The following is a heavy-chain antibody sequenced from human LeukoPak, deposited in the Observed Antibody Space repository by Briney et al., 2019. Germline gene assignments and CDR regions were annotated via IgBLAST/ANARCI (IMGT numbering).Heavy chain of an antibody. Sequence: GGSLRLSCAASGFTFGSYEMNWVRQAPGKGLEWVSYISSSGSTIYYADSVKGRFTISRDNAKNSLYLQMNSLRAEDTAVYYCARDRAMGALDYWGQGTLVTVSS. V-gene: IGHV3-48*03. D-gene: IGHD3-16*01. J-gene: IGHJ4*02. CDR2: ISSSGSTI. CDR1: GFTFGSYE. CDR3: ARDRAMGALDY.